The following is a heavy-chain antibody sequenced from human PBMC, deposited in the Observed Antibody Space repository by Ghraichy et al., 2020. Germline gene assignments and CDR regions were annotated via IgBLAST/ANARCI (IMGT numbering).Heavy chain of an antibody. V-gene: IGHV6-1*01. Sequence: SQTLSLTCAISGDSVSSNSAAWNWIRQSPSRGLEWLGRTYYSSQWYNDYAVSVKSRVTINPDTSKNQFSLQLNSVTPEDTAVYYCAKAVRGYSSGDYYYYYIDVWRKGTTVTVSS. CDR1: GDSVSSNSAA. CDR2: TYYSSQWYN. CDR3: AKAVRGYSSGDYYYYYIDV. D-gene: IGHD3-22*01. J-gene: IGHJ6*03.